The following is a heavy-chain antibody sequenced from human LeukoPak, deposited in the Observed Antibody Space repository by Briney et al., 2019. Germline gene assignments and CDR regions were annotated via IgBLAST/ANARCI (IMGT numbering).Heavy chain of an antibody. CDR1: GFIFSNYA. V-gene: IGHV3-23*01. J-gene: IGHJ4*02. CDR2: ISASGGNP. D-gene: IGHD6-13*01. CDR3: AKARAGDITAAFNY. Sequence: GGSLRLSCAASGFIFSNYAMSWVRQAPGKGLEWVSGISASGGNPYYADSVKGRFTISRDDSENTLNLQMNSLRAEDTAVYYCAKARAGDITAAFNYWGQGTLVTVAS.